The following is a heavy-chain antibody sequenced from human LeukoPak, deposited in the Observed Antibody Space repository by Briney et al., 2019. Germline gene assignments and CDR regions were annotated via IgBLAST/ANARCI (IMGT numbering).Heavy chain of an antibody. CDR1: GGSISSTNW. Sequence: SGTLSLTCGVSGGSISSTNWWSWIRQPPGKGLEWIGYIYYSGSTNYNPSLKSRVTISVDTSKNQFSLKLSSVTAADTAVYYCARRRGYSIDPWGQGTLVTVSS. CDR3: ARRRGYSIDP. V-gene: IGHV4-61*01. D-gene: IGHD5-18*01. CDR2: IYYSGST. J-gene: IGHJ5*02.